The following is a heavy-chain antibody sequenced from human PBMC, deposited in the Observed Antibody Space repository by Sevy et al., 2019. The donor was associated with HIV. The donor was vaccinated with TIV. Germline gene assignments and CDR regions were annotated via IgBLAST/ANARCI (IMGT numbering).Heavy chain of an antibody. CDR2: IYYSGST. D-gene: IGHD3-10*01. V-gene: IGHV4-59*01. CDR1: GGSISSYY. CDR3: ARGPWFGELAPDY. Sequence: SETLSLTCTVSGGSISSYYGSWIRQPPGKGLEWIGYIYYSGSTNYNPSLKSRVTISVDTSKNQFSLKLSSVTAADTAVYYCARGPWFGELAPDYWGQGTLVTVSS. J-gene: IGHJ4*02.